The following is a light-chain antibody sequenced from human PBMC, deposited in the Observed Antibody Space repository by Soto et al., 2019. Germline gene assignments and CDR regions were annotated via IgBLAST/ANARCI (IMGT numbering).Light chain of an antibody. CDR1: QSVSSTY. Sequence: VLTQSPGTLYLSPGDRANLSCMASQSVSSTYLAWYQQRPGQAPRLLIYSSSSRASGIPDRFSGSGSGTDFTLTISILQPEDFATYYCKQYNAYYSFGKG. CDR3: KQYNAYYS. V-gene: IGKV3-20*01. J-gene: IGKJ2*03. CDR2: SSS.